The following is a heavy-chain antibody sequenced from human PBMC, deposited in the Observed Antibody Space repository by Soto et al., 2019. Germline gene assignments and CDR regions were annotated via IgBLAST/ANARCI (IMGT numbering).Heavy chain of an antibody. CDR3: AKTLLSTSWYGLHDY. D-gene: IGHD6-13*01. Sequence: LRLSCAASEFTFSSYAMIWVRQAPVKGLEWVSTISGSGGRTYYADSVKCRFTISRDNSRNTLHLQMNSLRVEDTALYYCAKTLLSTSWYGLHDYVSQGTLVTVSS. J-gene: IGHJ4*02. CDR2: ISGSGGRT. CDR1: EFTFSSYA. V-gene: IGHV3-23*01.